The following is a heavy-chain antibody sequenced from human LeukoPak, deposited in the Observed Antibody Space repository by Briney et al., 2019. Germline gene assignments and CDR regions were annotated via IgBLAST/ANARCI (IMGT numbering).Heavy chain of an antibody. CDR3: ARVKSWGSNYFDY. J-gene: IGHJ4*02. Sequence: GASVKVSCKXSGYTFTGYYMHWVRQAPGQGLEWMGRINPNSGGTNYAQKFQGRVTMTRDTSISTAYMELSRLRSDDTAVYYCARVKSWGSNYFDYWGQGTLVTVSS. D-gene: IGHD7-27*01. CDR1: GYTFTGYY. V-gene: IGHV1-2*06. CDR2: INPNSGGT.